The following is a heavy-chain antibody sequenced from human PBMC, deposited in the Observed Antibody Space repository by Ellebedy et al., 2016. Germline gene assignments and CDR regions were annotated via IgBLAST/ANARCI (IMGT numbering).Heavy chain of an antibody. CDR3: ATLKGDSGSPFDY. Sequence: GGSLRLSXAASGFTFDDYAMHWVRQAPGKGLEWVSGISWNSGSIGYADSVKGRFTISRDNAKNSLYLQMNSLRTEDTALYYCATLKGDSGSPFDYWGQGTLVTVSS. CDR2: ISWNSGSI. J-gene: IGHJ4*02. V-gene: IGHV3-9*01. D-gene: IGHD1-26*01. CDR1: GFTFDDYA.